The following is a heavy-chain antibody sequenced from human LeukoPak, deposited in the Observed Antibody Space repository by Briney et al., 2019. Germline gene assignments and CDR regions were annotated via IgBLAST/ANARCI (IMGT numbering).Heavy chain of an antibody. CDR2: ISGSGGST. V-gene: IGHV3-23*01. D-gene: IGHD3-22*01. Sequence: GGSLRLSCAASGFTFSSYAMSWVRQAPGKGLEWVSAISGSGGSTYYADSVKGRFTISRDNSKNTLYLQMNSLRAEDMAVYYCAKDQAKYYYDSSGYPTFDYWGQGTLVTVSS. CDR1: GFTFSSYA. J-gene: IGHJ4*02. CDR3: AKDQAKYYYDSSGYPTFDY.